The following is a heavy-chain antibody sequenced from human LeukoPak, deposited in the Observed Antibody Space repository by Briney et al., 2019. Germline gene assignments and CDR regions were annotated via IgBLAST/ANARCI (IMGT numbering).Heavy chain of an antibody. CDR3: ARQRRDGYNHFDY. CDR1: GYTFTSYD. Sequence: ASVKVSCKASGYTFTSYDINWERQATGQGLEWMGWMNPNSGNTGYAQKFQGRVTITADKSTSTAYMELSSLRSEDTAVYYCARQRRDGYNHFDYWGQGTLVSVSS. CDR2: MNPNSGNT. J-gene: IGHJ4*02. D-gene: IGHD5-24*01. V-gene: IGHV1-8*01.